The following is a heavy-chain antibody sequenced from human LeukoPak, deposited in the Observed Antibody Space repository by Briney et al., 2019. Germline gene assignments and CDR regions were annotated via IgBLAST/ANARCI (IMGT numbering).Heavy chain of an antibody. D-gene: IGHD1-26*01. CDR1: GFTFSNYG. CDR2: ISYDGRNK. Sequence: GGSLRLSCAASGFTFSNYGMHWVRQAPGKGLEWVAVISYDGRNKYYADSVKGRFTISRDNSKNTLYLQMNSLRPEDTAVYYCAKEAPDRYSGSYGAPIDYWGQGTLVTVSS. J-gene: IGHJ4*02. V-gene: IGHV3-30*18. CDR3: AKEAPDRYSGSYGAPIDY.